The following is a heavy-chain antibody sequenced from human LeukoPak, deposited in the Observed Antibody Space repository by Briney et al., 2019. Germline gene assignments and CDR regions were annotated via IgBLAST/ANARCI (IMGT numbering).Heavy chain of an antibody. CDR3: ANTGQGYTYGFDY. CDR2: ISGSGGST. CDR1: GFAFSSNA. V-gene: IGHV3-23*01. D-gene: IGHD5-18*01. J-gene: IGHJ4*02. Sequence: GGSLRLSCAGSGFAFSSNAMSWVRQAPGKGLEWVSSISGSGGSTNYADSVKGRFTISRDNSKNTLYLQMNNLRVEDTAVFYCANTGQGYTYGFDYWGQGTLVTVSP.